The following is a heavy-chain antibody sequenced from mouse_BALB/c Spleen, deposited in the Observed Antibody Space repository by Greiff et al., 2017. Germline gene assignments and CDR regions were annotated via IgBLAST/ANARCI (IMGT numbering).Heavy chain of an antibody. CDR3: ARSIYYYGSSYAMDY. D-gene: IGHD1-1*01. J-gene: IGHJ4*01. CDR2: ISYSGST. CDR1: GDSITSGY. Sequence: EVKLLESGPSLVKPSQTLSLTCSVTGDSITSGYWNWIRKFPGNKLEYMGYISYSGSTYYNPSLKSRISITRDTSKNQYYLQLNSVTTEDTATYYCARSIYYYGSSYAMDYWGQGTSVTVSS. V-gene: IGHV3-8*02.